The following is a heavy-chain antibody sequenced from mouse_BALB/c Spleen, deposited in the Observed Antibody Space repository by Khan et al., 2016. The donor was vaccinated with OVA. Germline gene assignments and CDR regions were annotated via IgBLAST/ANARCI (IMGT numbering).Heavy chain of an antibody. CDR2: INPHIGET. D-gene: IGHD1-1*01. CDR3: TRIYGSDFDY. CDR1: GYSFTGYF. V-gene: IGHV1-20*02. J-gene: IGHJ2*01. Sequence: EVQLQQSGPELVKPGASVKISCKASGYSFTGYFMSWVMQSHGKSLEWIGRINPHIGETLYNQKFKGKATLTVDESSSTAHMELRSLASEDSAVXYCTRIYGSDFDYWGQGTPLTVSS.